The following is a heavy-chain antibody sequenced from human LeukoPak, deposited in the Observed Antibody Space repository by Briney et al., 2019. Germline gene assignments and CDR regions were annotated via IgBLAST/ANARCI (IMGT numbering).Heavy chain of an antibody. CDR1: GGSIKNYY. CDR3: ARQSDPYYHYGLDF. V-gene: IGHV4-59*01. Sequence: SETLSLTCALSGGSIKNYYWSWIRQPLGKGLEWIGYVYYTGTTSYNPSLKSRVTISVETSKNQFSLTLNSVTAADTAVYHCARQSDPYYHYGLDFWGQGTTVTVSS. J-gene: IGHJ6*02. CDR2: VYYTGTT.